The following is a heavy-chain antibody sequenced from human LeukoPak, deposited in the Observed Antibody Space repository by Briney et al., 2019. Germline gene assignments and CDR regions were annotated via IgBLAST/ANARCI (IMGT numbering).Heavy chain of an antibody. CDR3: AKDLADCSSNSCYVDYYYGMDV. CDR2: ISGSGCST. V-gene: IGHV3-23*01. J-gene: IGHJ6*02. CDR1: GFTFNSYA. Sequence: PGGSLRLSCAASGFTFNSYAMSWVRQAPGKGLEWVSAISGSGCSTYYADSVKGRFTISRDNSKNTLYLQMNSLRAEDTAVYYCAKDLADCSSNSCYVDYYYGMDVWGQGTTVTVSS. D-gene: IGHD2-2*01.